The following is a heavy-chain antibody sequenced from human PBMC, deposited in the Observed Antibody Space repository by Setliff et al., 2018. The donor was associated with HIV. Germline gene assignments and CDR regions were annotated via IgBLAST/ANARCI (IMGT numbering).Heavy chain of an antibody. J-gene: IGHJ4*02. CDR3: ARLRLAVMMSLDYFDL. CDR1: GGSITNFY. CDR2: IYNPGST. Sequence: SETLSLTCNVSGGSITNFYWSWIRQPPGKGLEWIGYIYNPGSTNFNPSLQSRVSMSVDVSTNQFSLWLTSVTAADTAVYYCARLRLAVMMSLDYFDLWGQGTLVTVSS. V-gene: IGHV4-4*09. D-gene: IGHD3-16*01.